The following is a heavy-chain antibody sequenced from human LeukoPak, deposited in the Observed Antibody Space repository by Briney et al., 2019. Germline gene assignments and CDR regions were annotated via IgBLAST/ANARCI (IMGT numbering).Heavy chain of an antibody. CDR2: IYYTGTT. Sequence: SETLSLTCTVSGGSISSYYWSWIRQPPGKGLEWVGYIYYTGTTNYNPSLKSRVTISVDTSKNQFSLKLSSVTAADTAVYYCARARNNRYCSGGSCPDYMDVWGKGTTVTVSS. D-gene: IGHD2-15*01. V-gene: IGHV4-59*12. CDR1: GGSISSYY. CDR3: ARARNNRYCSGGSCPDYMDV. J-gene: IGHJ6*03.